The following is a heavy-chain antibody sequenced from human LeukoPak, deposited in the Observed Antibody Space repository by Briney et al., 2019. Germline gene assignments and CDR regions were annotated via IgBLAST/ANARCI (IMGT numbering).Heavy chain of an antibody. D-gene: IGHD3-22*01. CDR1: GGTFSSYA. CDR2: IIPILGIA. J-gene: IGHJ2*01. V-gene: IGHV1-69*04. Sequence: SVKVSCKASGGTFSSYAISWVRQAPGQGLEWMGRIIPILGIANYAQKFQGRVTITADKSTSTAYMELSSLRSEDTAVYYCARDRYYYDSSGYYLYWYFDLWGRGTLVAVSS. CDR3: ARDRYYYDSSGYYLYWYFDL.